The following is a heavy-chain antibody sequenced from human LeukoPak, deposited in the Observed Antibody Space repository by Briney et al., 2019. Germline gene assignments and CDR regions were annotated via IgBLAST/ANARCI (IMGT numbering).Heavy chain of an antibody. CDR1: GFTFSNSA. CDR2: ISGSGGST. V-gene: IGHV3-23*01. J-gene: IGHJ4*02. Sequence: PGGSLRLSCAASGFTFSNSALSWVRQAPGKGLEWVSDISGSGGSTYYADSVKGRFTISRDNSKNTLYLQMNSLRAEDTAVYYCAKRIQSAMATGYWGQGTLATVSS. CDR3: AKRIQSAMATGY. D-gene: IGHD5-18*01.